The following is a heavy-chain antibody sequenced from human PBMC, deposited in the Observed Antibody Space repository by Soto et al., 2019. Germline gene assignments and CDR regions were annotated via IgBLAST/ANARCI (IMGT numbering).Heavy chain of an antibody. CDR2: ISYSGST. CDR1: GGSISSGGYY. J-gene: IGHJ4*02. Sequence: QVQLQESGPGLVKPSQTLSLTCTVSGGSISSGGYYWSWIRQHPGKGLEWIGYISYSGSTYYHPSLTSRVTIPVDASKNQCSLQLCCVTAADTAVYYYARVPSIWGQGTLATVPS. CDR3: ARVPSI. V-gene: IGHV4-31*03.